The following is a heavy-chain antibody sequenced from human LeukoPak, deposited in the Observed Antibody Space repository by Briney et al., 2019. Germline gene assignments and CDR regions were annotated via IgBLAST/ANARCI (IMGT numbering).Heavy chain of an antibody. CDR3: ARGGKLLVFDY. CDR2: IIPILGIT. D-gene: IGHD1-26*01. CDR1: GGTFSSYA. Sequence: SVKVSCKASGGTFSSYAISWVRQAPGQGLEWMGRIIPILGITNYAQKFQGRVTITADKSTSTAYMELSSLRSEDTAVYYCARGGKLLVFDYWGQGTLVTVSS. V-gene: IGHV1-69*04. J-gene: IGHJ4*02.